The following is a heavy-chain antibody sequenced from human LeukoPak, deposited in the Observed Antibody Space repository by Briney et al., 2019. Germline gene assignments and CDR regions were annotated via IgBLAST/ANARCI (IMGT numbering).Heavy chain of an antibody. CDR1: GGTLSSYA. J-gene: IGHJ4*02. D-gene: IGHD3-22*01. CDR2: IIPIFGTA. Sequence: GASVKVSCKASGGTLSSYAISWVRQAPGQGLEWMGGIIPIFGTANYAQKFQGRVTITADESTSTAYMELSSLRSEDTAVYYCASGSTTNYYDSSGYLTPRYYFDYWGQGTLVTVSS. CDR3: ASGSTTNYYDSSGYLTPRYYFDY. V-gene: IGHV1-69*13.